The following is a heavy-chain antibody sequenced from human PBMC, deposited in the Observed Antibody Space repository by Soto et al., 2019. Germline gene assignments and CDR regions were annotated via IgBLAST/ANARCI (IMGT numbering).Heavy chain of an antibody. Sequence: SETLSLTCTVSGGSISGYYWGWIRQPPGKGLEWIGSIYYSGSTYYNPSLKSRVTISVDTSKNQFSLKLSSVTAADTAVYYCAREVSAGYCSGGSCYSRYYYYGMDVWGQGTTVTVSS. V-gene: IGHV4-39*02. D-gene: IGHD2-15*01. CDR1: GGSISGYY. CDR3: AREVSAGYCSGGSCYSRYYYYGMDV. CDR2: IYYSGST. J-gene: IGHJ6*02.